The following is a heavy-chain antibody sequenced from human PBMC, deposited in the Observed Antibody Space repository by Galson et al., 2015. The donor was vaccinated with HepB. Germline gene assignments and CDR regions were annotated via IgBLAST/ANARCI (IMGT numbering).Heavy chain of an antibody. V-gene: IGHV3-48*01. D-gene: IGHD3-16*01. Sequence: SLRLSCAASGFTFSTYNMNWVRQAPGKGLEWVSYISDSSSTIYYADAVKGRFTISRDNGKNSVYLQMNSLRAGDTAVYYCARDEVQPVLQGMIIRYYFYYMDIWGKGTTVTVSS. CDR2: ISDSSSTI. J-gene: IGHJ6*03. CDR3: ARDEVQPVLQGMIIRYYFYYMDI. CDR1: GFTFSTYN.